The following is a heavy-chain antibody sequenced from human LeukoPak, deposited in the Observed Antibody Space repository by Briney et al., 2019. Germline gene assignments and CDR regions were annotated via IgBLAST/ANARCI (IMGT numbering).Heavy chain of an antibody. D-gene: IGHD4-17*01. V-gene: IGHV3-23*01. CDR2: IGGSGGNT. J-gene: IGHJ2*01. Sequence: PGGSLRLSCAASGFTFSNYPMSWVRQAPGKGLGWVSSIGGSGGNTYYADSVKGRFTISRDNSKNTLYLQMNSLRAEDTAVYYCATDIPREDGDYPRAWYFDLWGRGTLVTVSS. CDR3: ATDIPREDGDYPRAWYFDL. CDR1: GFTFSNYP.